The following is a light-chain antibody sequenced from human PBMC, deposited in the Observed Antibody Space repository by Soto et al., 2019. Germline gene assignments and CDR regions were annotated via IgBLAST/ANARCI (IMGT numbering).Light chain of an antibody. J-gene: IGLJ3*02. CDR2: EVS. V-gene: IGLV2-14*01. Sequence: QSVLTQPASVSGSPGQSITISCTGTSNDIGLYNYVSWYQQHPGKAPKLMIYEVSNRPSGVSNRFSGSKSGNTASLTISGLQAEDEADYYCSSYTSSSTLVFGGGTKLTVL. CDR1: SNDIGLYNY. CDR3: SSYTSSSTLV.